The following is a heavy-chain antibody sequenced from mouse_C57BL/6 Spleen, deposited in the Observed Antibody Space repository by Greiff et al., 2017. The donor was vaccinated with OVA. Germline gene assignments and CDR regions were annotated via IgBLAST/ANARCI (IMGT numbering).Heavy chain of an antibody. CDR3: AREAYYSNYLYYFDY. V-gene: IGHV1-76*01. Sequence: QVQLKQSGAELVRPGASVKLSCKASGYTFTDYYINWVKQRPGQGLEWIARIYPGSGNTYYNEKFKGKATLTAEKSSSTAYMQLSSLTSEDSAVYFCAREAYYSNYLYYFDYWGQGTTLTVSS. J-gene: IGHJ2*01. CDR2: IYPGSGNT. D-gene: IGHD2-5*01. CDR1: GYTFTDYY.